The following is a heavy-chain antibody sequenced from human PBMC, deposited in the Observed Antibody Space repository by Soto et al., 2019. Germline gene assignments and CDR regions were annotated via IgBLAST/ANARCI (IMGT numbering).Heavy chain of an antibody. CDR2: ISYDGSNK. CDR3: AKAGPLWLSLVGPSWGGMDV. D-gene: IGHD5-18*01. CDR1: GFTFSSYG. Sequence: GGSLRLSCAACGFTFSSYGMHWVRQAPGKGLEWVAVISYDGSNKYYADSVKGRFTISRDNSKNTLYLQMNSRRAEDTAVYYCAKAGPLWLSLVGPSWGGMDVCGQGTTVTVSS. J-gene: IGHJ6*02. V-gene: IGHV3-30*18.